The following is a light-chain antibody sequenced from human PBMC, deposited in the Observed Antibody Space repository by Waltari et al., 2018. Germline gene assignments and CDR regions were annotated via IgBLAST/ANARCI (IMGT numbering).Light chain of an antibody. CDR2: DVT. J-gene: IGLJ2*01. Sequence: QSALTQPASVSGSPGQSITISCPGTSSDVGVYNYVSWYQQHPGKAPKLMIYDVTKRPSGVSHRFSGSKSGNTASLTISGLQAEDEADYYCCSYAGSSTVVFGGGTKLTVL. V-gene: IGLV2-23*02. CDR1: SSDVGVYNY. CDR3: CSYAGSSTVV.